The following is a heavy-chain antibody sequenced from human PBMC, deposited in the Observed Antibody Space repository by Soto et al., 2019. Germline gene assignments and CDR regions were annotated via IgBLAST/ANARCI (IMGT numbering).Heavy chain of an antibody. CDR3: ARDLGIAVADP. CDR2: INAGNGNT. V-gene: IGHV1-3*01. J-gene: IGHJ5*02. CDR1: GYTFTSYA. Sequence: ASVKVSCKASGYTFTSYAMHWVRQAPGQRLEWMGWINAGNGNTKYSQKFQGRVTITGDTSASTAYMELSSLRSDDTAVYYCARDLGIAVADPWGQGTLVTVSS. D-gene: IGHD6-19*01.